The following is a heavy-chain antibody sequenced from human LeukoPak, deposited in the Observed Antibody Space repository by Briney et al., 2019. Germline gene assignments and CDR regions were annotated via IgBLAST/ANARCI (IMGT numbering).Heavy chain of an antibody. Sequence: PSETLSLTCTVSGDSISDDYWSWIRQPPGKGLEWIGYISYSGSTNYNPSLKSRVTISLDTSKNQFSLKLSSVTAADTAVYYCARSGYSSGWQIDYWGQGTLVTVSS. CDR2: ISYSGST. D-gene: IGHD6-19*01. CDR3: ARSGYSSGWQIDY. V-gene: IGHV4-59*01. J-gene: IGHJ4*02. CDR1: GDSISDDY.